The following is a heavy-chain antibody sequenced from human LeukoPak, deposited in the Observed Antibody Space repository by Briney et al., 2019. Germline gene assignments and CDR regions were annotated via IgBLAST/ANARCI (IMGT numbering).Heavy chain of an antibody. J-gene: IGHJ5*02. Sequence: ASVKVSCKASGYTFTGYYMHWVRQAPGQGLEWMGWINPNSGGTNYAQKFQGRVTVTRDTSISTAYMELSRLRSDDTAVYYCARDQGSTVTTNDPRWFDPWGQGTLVTVSS. D-gene: IGHD4-17*01. CDR2: INPNSGGT. V-gene: IGHV1-2*02. CDR3: ARDQGSTVTTNDPRWFDP. CDR1: GYTFTGYY.